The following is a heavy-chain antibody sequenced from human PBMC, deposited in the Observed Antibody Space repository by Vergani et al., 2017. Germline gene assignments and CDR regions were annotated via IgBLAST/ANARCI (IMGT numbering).Heavy chain of an antibody. V-gene: IGHV3-21*01. Sequence: EVQLLESGGGLVQPGGSLRLSCAASGFTFSSYAMSWVRQAPGKGLEWVSAISSSSSYIYYADSVKGRFTISRDNAKNSLYLQMNSLRAEDTAVYYCARAPAVAGTGGEYYFDYWGQGTLVTVSS. J-gene: IGHJ4*02. CDR2: ISSSSSYI. D-gene: IGHD6-19*01. CDR3: ARAPAVAGTGGEYYFDY. CDR1: GFTFSSYA.